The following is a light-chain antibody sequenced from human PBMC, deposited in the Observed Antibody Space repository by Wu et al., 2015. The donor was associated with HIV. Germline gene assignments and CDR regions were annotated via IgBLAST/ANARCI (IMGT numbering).Light chain of an antibody. CDR3: QQYNTYPLT. CDR1: QNINSW. V-gene: IGKV1-5*03. J-gene: IGKJ4*01. Sequence: DVQLTQSPSTLSASVGDRVTISCRASQNINSWLAWYQRKSGEAPKLLIYKVSNLASGVPSRFTGSGSGTESALTINSLQPDDFATYYCQQYNTYPLTFGGGTKVDIK. CDR2: KVS.